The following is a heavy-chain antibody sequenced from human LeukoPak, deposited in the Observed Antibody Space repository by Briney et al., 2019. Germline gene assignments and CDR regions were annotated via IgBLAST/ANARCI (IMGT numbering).Heavy chain of an antibody. J-gene: IGHJ6*02. CDR2: ISYDGSNK. Sequence: GGSLRLSCAASGFTFSSYAMHWVRQAPGKGLEWVAVISYDGSNKYYADSVKGRFTISRDNSKNTLYLQMNSLRAEDTAVYYCARDCSGGSCVWEYYYGMDAWGQGTTVTVSS. D-gene: IGHD2-15*01. CDR3: ARDCSGGSCVWEYYYGMDA. CDR1: GFTFSSYA. V-gene: IGHV3-30*04.